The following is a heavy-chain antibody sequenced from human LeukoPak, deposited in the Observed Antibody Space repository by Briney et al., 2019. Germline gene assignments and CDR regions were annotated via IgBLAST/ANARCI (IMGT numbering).Heavy chain of an antibody. Sequence: PGGSLRLSCAASGFTVSSNYMSWVRQAPGKGLEWVSIIYSGGSTFYADSVKGRFTISRDNSKNTLYLQMNSLRAEDTAVYYCAKGAGGATLKAYYFDYWGQGTLVTVSS. J-gene: IGHJ4*02. V-gene: IGHV3-53*05. CDR3: AKGAGGATLKAYYFDY. CDR1: GFTVSSNY. CDR2: IYSGGST. D-gene: IGHD1-26*01.